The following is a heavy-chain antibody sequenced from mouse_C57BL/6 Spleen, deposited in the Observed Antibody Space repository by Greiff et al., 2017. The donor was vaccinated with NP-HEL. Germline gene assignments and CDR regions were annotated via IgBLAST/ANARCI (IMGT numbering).Heavy chain of an antibody. J-gene: IGHJ4*01. D-gene: IGHD1-1*01. V-gene: IGHV2-2*01. CDR1: GFSLTSYG. CDR3: ARNLITTVVPYAMDY. Sequence: QVQLQQSGPGLVQPSQSLSITCTVSGFSLTSYGVHWVRQSPGKGLEWLGVIWSGGSTDYNVAFISRLSISKDNSKSQVFFKMNSLQADDTAIYYCARNLITTVVPYAMDYWGQGTSVTVSS. CDR2: IWSGGST.